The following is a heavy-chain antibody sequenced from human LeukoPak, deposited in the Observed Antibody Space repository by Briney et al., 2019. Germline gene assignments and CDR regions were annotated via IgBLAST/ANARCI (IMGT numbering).Heavy chain of an antibody. CDR2: INPNSGGT. J-gene: IGHJ4*02. CDR1: GYTFTGYY. Sequence: ASVKVSCKASGYTFTGYYMHWVRQVPGQGLEWMGWINPNSGGTNYAQKFQGRVTMTRDTSISTAYMELSRLRSDDTAVYYCARDRTPAGGSDYWGQGTLVTVSS. CDR3: ARDRTPAGGSDY. V-gene: IGHV1-2*02. D-gene: IGHD2-2*01.